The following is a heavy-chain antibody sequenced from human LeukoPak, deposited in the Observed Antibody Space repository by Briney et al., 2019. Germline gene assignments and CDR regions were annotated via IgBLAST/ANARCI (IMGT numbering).Heavy chain of an antibody. CDR3: AREESDWSSLGYYYHYMDV. D-gene: IGHD3-9*01. CDR2: IYTSGST. CDR1: GGSINSGTYY. J-gene: IGHJ6*03. Sequence: SQTLSLTCTVSGGSINSGTYYWTWIRQPAGKGLEWIGRIYTSGSTNYKPSLKSRVSISVDASKNQFSLKLDSVTAADTAVYYCAREESDWSSLGYYYHYMDVWGKGTTVTVSS. V-gene: IGHV4-61*02.